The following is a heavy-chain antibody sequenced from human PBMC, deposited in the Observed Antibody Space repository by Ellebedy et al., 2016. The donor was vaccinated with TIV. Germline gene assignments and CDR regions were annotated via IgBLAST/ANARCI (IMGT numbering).Heavy chain of an antibody. D-gene: IGHD3-22*01. J-gene: IGHJ4*02. CDR2: INHSGST. Sequence: MPSETLSLTCAVYGGSFSGYYWSWIRQPPGKGLEWIGEINHSGSTNYNPSLKSRVTISVDTSKNQFSLKLSSVTAADTAVYYCARGDYYDSSGYNYWGQGTLVTVSS. V-gene: IGHV4-34*01. CDR3: ARGDYYDSSGYNY. CDR1: GGSFSGYY.